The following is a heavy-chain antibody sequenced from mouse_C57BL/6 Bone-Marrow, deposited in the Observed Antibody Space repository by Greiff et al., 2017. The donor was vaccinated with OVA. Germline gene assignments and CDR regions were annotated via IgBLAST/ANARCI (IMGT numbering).Heavy chain of an antibody. CDR2: ISYDGST. V-gene: IGHV3-6*01. D-gene: IGHD1-1*01. CDR3: ARYHYYGSSSYYFDY. Sequence: EVQLVESGPGLVKPSQSLSLTCSVTGYSITSGYYWNWIRQFPGNKLEWMGYISYDGSTNYNPSLKNRISITRDTSKNQFFLQFNSVTSEDTASYYCARYHYYGSSSYYFDYWVQGTTLTVSS. J-gene: IGHJ2*01. CDR1: GYSITSGYY.